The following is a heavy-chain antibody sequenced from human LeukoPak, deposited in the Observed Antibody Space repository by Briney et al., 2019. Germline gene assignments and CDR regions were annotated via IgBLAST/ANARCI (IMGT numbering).Heavy chain of an antibody. CDR1: GFTFDDYA. D-gene: IGHD3-3*01. CDR2: ISWDGGST. V-gene: IGHV3-43D*03. J-gene: IGHJ6*03. CDR3: AKDSFPKITIFGVVTPDYYYYMDV. Sequence: SGGSLRLSGAASGFTFDDYAMHWVRQAPGKGLEWVSLISWDGGSTYYADSVKGRFTISRDNSKNSLYLQMNSLRAEDTALYYCAKDSFPKITIFGVVTPDYYYYMDVWGKGTTVTVSS.